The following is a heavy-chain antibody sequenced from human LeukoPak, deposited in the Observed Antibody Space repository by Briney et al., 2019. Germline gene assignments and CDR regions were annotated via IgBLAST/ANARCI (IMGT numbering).Heavy chain of an antibody. CDR2: INAGNGNT. Sequence: ASVKVSCKASGYTFTSYAMHWVRQAPGQRLEWMGWINAGNGNTKYSQKLQGRVTITRDTSASTAYMELSSLRSEDTAVYYCARAPRVAAYYYYYYMDVWGKGTTVTVSS. CDR3: ARAPRVAAYYYYYYMDV. J-gene: IGHJ6*03. CDR1: GYTFTSYA. D-gene: IGHD2-15*01. V-gene: IGHV1-3*01.